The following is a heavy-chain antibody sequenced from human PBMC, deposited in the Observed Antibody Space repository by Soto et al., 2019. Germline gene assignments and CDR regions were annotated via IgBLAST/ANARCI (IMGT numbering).Heavy chain of an antibody. CDR1: GYTFTGYY. Sequence: ASVKVSCKASGYTFTGYYMHWVRQAPGQGLEWMGWINPNSGGTNYAQKFQGWVTMTRDTSISTAYMELSRLRSDDTAVYYCARDLVRGSGVAFDIWGKGTMVTVPS. CDR2: INPNSGGT. V-gene: IGHV1-2*04. CDR3: ARDLVRGSGVAFDI. D-gene: IGHD1-26*01. J-gene: IGHJ3*02.